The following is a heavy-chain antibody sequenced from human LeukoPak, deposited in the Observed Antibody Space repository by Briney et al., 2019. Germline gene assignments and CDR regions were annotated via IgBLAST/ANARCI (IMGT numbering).Heavy chain of an antibody. CDR2: ISSSGSTI. CDR3: ARDIYCSSTSCYNYYYGMDV. V-gene: IGHV3-11*01. Sequence: GGSLRLSCAASGFTFSDYYMSWIRQAPGKGLEWVSYISSSGSTIYYADSVKGRFTISRDNAKNSLYLQMNSLRAEDTAVYYCARDIYCSSTSCYNYYYGMDVWGQGTTVTVSS. CDR1: GFTFSDYY. D-gene: IGHD2-2*02. J-gene: IGHJ6*02.